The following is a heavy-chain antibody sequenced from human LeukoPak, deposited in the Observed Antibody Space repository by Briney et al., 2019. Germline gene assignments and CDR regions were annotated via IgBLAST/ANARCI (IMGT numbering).Heavy chain of an antibody. V-gene: IGHV4-59*01. D-gene: IGHD1-26*01. J-gene: IGHJ4*02. CDR1: GGSISSYY. Sequence: SETLSLTCTVSGGSISSYYWSWIRQPPGRGLEWIGYICYSGSTNYNPSLKSRVTISVDTSKNQFSLKLSSVTAADTAVYYCARNFATHSGSYYPVWGQGTLVTVSS. CDR3: ARNFATHSGSYYPV. CDR2: ICYSGST.